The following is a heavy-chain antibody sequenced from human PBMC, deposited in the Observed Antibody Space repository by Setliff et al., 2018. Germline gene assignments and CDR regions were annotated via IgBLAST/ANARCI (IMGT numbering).Heavy chain of an antibody. CDR2: IKQDGSEK. Sequence: GSLRLSCAASGFTFNYYAMAWVRQAPGKGLEWVANIKQDGSEKYYVDSVKGRFTISRDNAKNSLYLQMNSLRAEDTAVYYCARDGGEYWGQGTLVTVSS. D-gene: IGHD3-16*01. CDR1: GFTFNYYA. J-gene: IGHJ4*02. V-gene: IGHV3-7*01. CDR3: ARDGGEY.